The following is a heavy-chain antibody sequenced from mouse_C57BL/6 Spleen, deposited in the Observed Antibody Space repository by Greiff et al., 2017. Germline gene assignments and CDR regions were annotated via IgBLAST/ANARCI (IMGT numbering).Heavy chain of an antibody. Sequence: QVQLQQSGAELMKPGASVKLSCKATGYTFTGYWIEWVKQRPGHGLEWIGEILPGSGSTNYNEKFKGKATFTADTSSNPAYMQLSSLTTEDSAIYYCAREGVLEAWFAYWGQGTLVTVSA. J-gene: IGHJ3*01. D-gene: IGHD2-14*01. V-gene: IGHV1-9*01. CDR2: ILPGSGST. CDR1: GYTFTGYW. CDR3: AREGVLEAWFAY.